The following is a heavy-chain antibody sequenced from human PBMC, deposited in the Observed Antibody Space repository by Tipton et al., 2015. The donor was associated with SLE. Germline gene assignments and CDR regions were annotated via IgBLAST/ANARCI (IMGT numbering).Heavy chain of an antibody. CDR3: ARGNYASESYYRLYMDV. D-gene: IGHD3-10*01. V-gene: IGHV4-34*01. CDR1: GGSFTGYY. CDR2: INHSGST. J-gene: IGHJ6*03. Sequence: TLSLTCAVYGGSFTGYYWSWIRQPPGKGLEWIGEINHSGSTNYNPSLKSRVTISVDTSKNQFSLNLSSLTAADTAVYYCARGNYASESYYRLYMDVWGKGTTVTVSS.